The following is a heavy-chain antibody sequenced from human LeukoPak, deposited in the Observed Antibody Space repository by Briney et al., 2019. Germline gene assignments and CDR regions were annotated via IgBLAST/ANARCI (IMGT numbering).Heavy chain of an antibody. Sequence: TGGSLRLSCAASGFTFSNAWMSWVRQAPGKGREWGGRIKSKTDGGTTDYAAPVKGRFTISRDDSKNTLYLQMNSLKTEDTAVYYCTTETHYDILTGYYLFDYWGQGTLVTVSS. V-gene: IGHV3-15*01. CDR1: GFTFSNAW. CDR3: TTETHYDILTGYYLFDY. CDR2: IKSKTDGGTT. J-gene: IGHJ4*02. D-gene: IGHD3-9*01.